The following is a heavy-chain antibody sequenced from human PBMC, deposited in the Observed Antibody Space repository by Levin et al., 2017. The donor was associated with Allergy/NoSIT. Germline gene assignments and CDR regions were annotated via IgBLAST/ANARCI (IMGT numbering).Heavy chain of an antibody. CDR1: GFTFSSYA. V-gene: IGHV3-23*01. Sequence: GESLKISCAVSGFTFSSYAMNWVRQAPGKGLEWVSAISGSGGRTYYADSVKGRFTISGDNSKNTLHLQMNSLRAEDTAVYYCAKGVQTYYYYYGMDVWGQGTTVTVSS. CDR3: AKGVQTYYYYYGMDV. J-gene: IGHJ6*02. CDR2: ISGSGGRT.